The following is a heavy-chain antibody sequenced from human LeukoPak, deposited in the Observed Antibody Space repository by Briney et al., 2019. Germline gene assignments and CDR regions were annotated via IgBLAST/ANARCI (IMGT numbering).Heavy chain of an antibody. Sequence: SETLSLTCTVSGGSISTSDYYWAWIRQPPGKGLEWIGTIYYSGNTYYNPSLKGRVTISVDTSKNQFSLKLTSVTAADTAVYYCAHFKGGSFDFWGQGTMVTVSS. V-gene: IGHV4-39*01. D-gene: IGHD1-26*01. CDR3: AHFKGGSFDF. CDR1: GGSISTSDYY. CDR2: IYYSGNT. J-gene: IGHJ3*01.